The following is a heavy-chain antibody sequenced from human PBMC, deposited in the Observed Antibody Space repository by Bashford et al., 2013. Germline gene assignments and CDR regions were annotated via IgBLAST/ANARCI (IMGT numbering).Heavy chain of an antibody. CDR2: INPSGGST. CDR3: ARAGLRFLEWSHDAFDI. CDR1: GYTFTSYY. D-gene: IGHD3-3*01. V-gene: IGHV1-46*03. J-gene: IGHJ3*02. Sequence: ASVKVSCKASGYTFTSYYMHWVRQAPGQGLEWMGIINPSGGSTSYAQKFQGRVTMTRDTSTSTVYMELSSLRSEDTAVYYCARAGLRFLEWSHDAFDIWGQGTMVTVSS.